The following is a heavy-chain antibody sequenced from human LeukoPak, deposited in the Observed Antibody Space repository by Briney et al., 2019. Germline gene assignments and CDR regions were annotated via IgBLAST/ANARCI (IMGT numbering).Heavy chain of an antibody. J-gene: IGHJ5*02. CDR1: GGSISGYY. CDR2: VYDSDNM. V-gene: IGHV4-59*01. CDR3: ARDGGWFGEHGFDP. D-gene: IGHD3-10*01. Sequence: SETLSLTCTVSGGSISGYYWSWIRQPTGKGLEWIGYVYDSDNMSYNSSLKSRLTLSIDTSKNQFSLRLTSVTAADTAVYYCARDGGWFGEHGFDPWGQGTLVTVSS.